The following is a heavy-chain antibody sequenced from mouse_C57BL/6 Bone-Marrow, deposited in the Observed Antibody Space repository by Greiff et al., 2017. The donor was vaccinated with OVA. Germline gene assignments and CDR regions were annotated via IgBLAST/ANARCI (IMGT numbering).Heavy chain of an antibody. J-gene: IGHJ1*03. D-gene: IGHD1-1*01. CDR3: TRVLPDWYFDV. CDR1: GYTFTDYE. Sequence: SGAELVRPGASVTLSCKASGYTFTDYEMHWVKQTPVHGLEWIGAIDPETGGTAYNQKFKGKAILTADKSSSTAYMELRSLTSEDSAVYYCTRVLPDWYFDVWGTGTTVTVSS. CDR2: IDPETGGT. V-gene: IGHV1-15*01.